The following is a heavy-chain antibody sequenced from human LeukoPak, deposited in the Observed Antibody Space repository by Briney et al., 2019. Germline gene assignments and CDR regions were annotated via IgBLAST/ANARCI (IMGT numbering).Heavy chain of an antibody. Sequence: PGGSLTLSCAASGFTFISSGMDSVRQPSGDGREWVGRIISKATSSTTAYAASVKGRFTISRDDSKNTAYLQMNSLKTEETAVYYCTRLVGYCSGGSCYPWFWFDPWGQGTLVTVSS. CDR1: GFTFISSG. D-gene: IGHD2-15*01. J-gene: IGHJ5*02. V-gene: IGHV3-73*01. CDR3: TRLVGYCSGGSCYPWFWFDP. CDR2: IISKATSSTT.